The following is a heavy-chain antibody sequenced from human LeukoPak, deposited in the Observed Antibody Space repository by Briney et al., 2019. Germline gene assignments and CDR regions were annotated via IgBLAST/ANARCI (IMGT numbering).Heavy chain of an antibody. CDR1: GFTFSSYA. CDR2: ISYDGSNK. CDR3: ASARDPGRFLEWLPPDY. J-gene: IGHJ4*02. V-gene: IGHV3-30-3*01. D-gene: IGHD3-3*01. Sequence: GRSLRLSCAASGFTFSSYAMHWVRQAPGKGLEWVAVISYDGSNKYYADSVKGRFTISRDNSKNTLYLQMNSLRAEDTAVYYCASARDPGRFLEWLPPDYWGQGTLVTVSS.